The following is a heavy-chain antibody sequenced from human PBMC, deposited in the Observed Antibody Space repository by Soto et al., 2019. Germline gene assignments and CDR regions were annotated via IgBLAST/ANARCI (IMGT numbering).Heavy chain of an antibody. CDR3: ARHYSAMGV. CDR2: IYSDNNT. Sequence: EVQLVETGGDLIQPGGSLRLSCAASGFTVSSDSMTWVRQAPGKGLEWISIIYSDNNTDYADSVKGRFSISRDTSKNILYLQMNSLRDEDTAEDYCARHYSAMGVWGQGTTVTVSS. J-gene: IGHJ6*02. CDR1: GFTVSSDS. V-gene: IGHV3-53*02.